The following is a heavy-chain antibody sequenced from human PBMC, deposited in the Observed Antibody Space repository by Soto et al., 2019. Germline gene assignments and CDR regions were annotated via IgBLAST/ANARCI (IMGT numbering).Heavy chain of an antibody. CDR1: GGSISSYY. Sequence: QVQLQESGPGLVKPSETLSLTCSVSGGSISSYYWSWIRQPPGKGLEWIGYIYYSGSTNYNPSLKRRVSISIDTSKNQFSLKLSSVTAADTAVYYCARDEHDFWSGYYGWFDPWGQGTLVTVSS. D-gene: IGHD3-3*01. CDR2: IYYSGST. J-gene: IGHJ5*02. CDR3: ARDEHDFWSGYYGWFDP. V-gene: IGHV4-59*01.